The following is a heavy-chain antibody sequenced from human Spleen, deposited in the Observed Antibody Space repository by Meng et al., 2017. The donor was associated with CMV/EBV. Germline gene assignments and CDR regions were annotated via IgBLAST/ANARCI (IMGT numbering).Heavy chain of an antibody. CDR1: GFTFSSYA. CDR3: ARDRTGSGSNSDY. V-gene: IGHV3-23*01. J-gene: IGHJ4*02. Sequence: GGSLRLSCAASGFTFSSYAMSWVRQAPGKGLEWVSAISGSGGSTYYADSVKGRFTISRDNAKKSLNLQMNSLRAEDTAVYYCARDRTGSGSNSDYWGQGTLVTVSS. D-gene: IGHD3-10*01. CDR2: ISGSGGST.